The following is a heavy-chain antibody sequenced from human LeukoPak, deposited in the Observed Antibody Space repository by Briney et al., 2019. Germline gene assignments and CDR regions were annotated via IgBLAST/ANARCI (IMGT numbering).Heavy chain of an antibody. J-gene: IGHJ5*02. V-gene: IGHV4-39*01. Sequence: PSETLSLTCTVSGGSLSSSSYYWGWVRQPPGKGLEWVVSIYYSGSTYYNPSLKNRVTISVDTSKNQFSLKLSSVTAADTAVYYCARHHPLVRFLQWLPSAPFDPWGQGTLVTVSS. CDR1: GGSLSSSSYY. D-gene: IGHD3-3*01. CDR2: IYYSGST. CDR3: ARHHPLVRFLQWLPSAPFDP.